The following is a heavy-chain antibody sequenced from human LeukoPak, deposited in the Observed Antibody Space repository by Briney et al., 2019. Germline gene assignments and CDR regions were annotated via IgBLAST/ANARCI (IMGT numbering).Heavy chain of an antibody. Sequence: ASVKVSCKASGYTFTSYGISWVRQAPGQGLEWMGIINPSGGSTSYAQKFQGRVTMTRDMSTSTVYMELSSLRSEDTAVYYCARGEVRGFGEFEIKAKNWFDPWGQGTLVTVSS. V-gene: IGHV1-46*01. CDR1: GYTFTSYG. J-gene: IGHJ5*02. CDR3: ARGEVRGFGEFEIKAKNWFDP. CDR2: INPSGGST. D-gene: IGHD3-10*01.